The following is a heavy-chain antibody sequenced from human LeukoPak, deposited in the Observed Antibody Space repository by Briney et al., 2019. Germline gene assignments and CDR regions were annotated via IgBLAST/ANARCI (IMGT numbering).Heavy chain of an antibody. CDR3: AKDAKSTYPYSGFDY. V-gene: IGHV3-23*01. CDR1: GFTFSSFA. Sequence: PGGSLRLSCAASGFTFSSFAMSWVRQAPGKGLEWVSAISAAGGVTYYADSVKGRFTISRDNSKNTLYLQMNSLRAEDTAVFYCAKDAKSTYPYSGFDYWGQGTLFTVSS. CDR2: ISAAGGVT. J-gene: IGHJ4*02. D-gene: IGHD1-26*01.